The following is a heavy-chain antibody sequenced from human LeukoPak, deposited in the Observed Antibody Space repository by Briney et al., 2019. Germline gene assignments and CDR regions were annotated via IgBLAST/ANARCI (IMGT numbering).Heavy chain of an antibody. CDR2: INAGNGNT. V-gene: IGHV1-3*01. J-gene: IGHJ4*02. CDR3: ARGGEDSSSWSSPHDY. Sequence: GASVKVSCKASGYTFTGYAMHWVRQAPGQRLEWMGWINAGNGNTKYSQKFQGRVTITRDTSASTAYMELSSLRSEDTAVYYCARGGEDSSSWSSPHDYWGQGTLVTVSS. CDR1: GYTFTGYA. D-gene: IGHD6-13*01.